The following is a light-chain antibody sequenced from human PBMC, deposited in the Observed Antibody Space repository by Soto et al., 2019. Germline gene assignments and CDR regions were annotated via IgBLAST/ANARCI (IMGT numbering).Light chain of an antibody. Sequence: QSALTQPASVSGSPGQSITISCTGTSSDVGAYNYVSWFQQHPGKAPKLMIYDVSNRPSGVSNRFSCSKSGNTASLTISGLQAEDEADYFCSSYTSGTTSYVFGTGTKLTVL. CDR2: DVS. V-gene: IGLV2-14*03. CDR3: SSYTSGTTSYV. J-gene: IGLJ1*01. CDR1: SSDVGAYNY.